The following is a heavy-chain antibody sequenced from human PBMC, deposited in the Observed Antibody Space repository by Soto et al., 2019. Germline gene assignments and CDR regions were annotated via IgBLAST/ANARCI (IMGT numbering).Heavy chain of an antibody. V-gene: IGHV3-30-3*01. CDR2: ISHDGFTK. D-gene: IGHD4-4*01. Sequence: PGGSLRLSCAASGSSFPKYPMHWVRQTPDKGLEWVAVISHDGFTKNSADSVKGRFSISRDNSRKTLYLEMNSLRTEDTAMYYCVRGGYSSSWESLDPWGQGTLVTVSS. CDR1: GSSFPKYP. J-gene: IGHJ5*02. CDR3: VRGGYSSSWESLDP.